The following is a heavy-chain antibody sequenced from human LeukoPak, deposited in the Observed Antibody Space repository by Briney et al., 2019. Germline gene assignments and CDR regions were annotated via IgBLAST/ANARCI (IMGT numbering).Heavy chain of an antibody. V-gene: IGHV1-2*02. CDR3: ASSSGWRGDFDY. CDR1: GYTFTDYY. Sequence: ASVKVSCKASGYTFTDYYMHWVRQAPGQGLEWMGWINPNSGGTSYAQKFQGRVTMTRDTSISTAYMELNRLRSDDTAVYYCASSSGWRGDFDYWGQGALVTVSS. D-gene: IGHD6-19*01. CDR2: INPNSGGT. J-gene: IGHJ4*02.